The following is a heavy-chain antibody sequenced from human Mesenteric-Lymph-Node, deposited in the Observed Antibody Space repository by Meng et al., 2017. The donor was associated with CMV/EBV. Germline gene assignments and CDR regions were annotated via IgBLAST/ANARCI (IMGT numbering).Heavy chain of an antibody. V-gene: IGHV3-74*01. D-gene: IGHD1-1*01. CDR1: GFTFSSYW. Sequence: GESLKISCAASGFTFSSYWMHWVRQAPGKGLVWVSRINGDGSTTTYADSVKGRFTVSRDNAKNTLYLQMNSLRAEDTAVYYCARDIGLDGDYWGQGTLVTVSS. CDR2: INGDGSTT. CDR3: ARDIGLDGDY. J-gene: IGHJ4*02.